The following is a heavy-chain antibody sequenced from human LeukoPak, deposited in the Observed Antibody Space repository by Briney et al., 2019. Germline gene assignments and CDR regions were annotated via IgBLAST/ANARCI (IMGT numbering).Heavy chain of an antibody. V-gene: IGHV3-7*03. D-gene: IGHD5-12*01. CDR1: GFTFSSYW. CDR2: IKQHSSEK. CDR3: AKGQYSGYDSQPDC. Sequence: GGSLRLSCAGSGFTFSSYWMSWVRQAPGKGLEWVANIKQHSSEKYYVDSVKGRFTISRDDAKNSLYLQMNSLRPEDTAFYYCAKGQYSGYDSQPDCWGQGALVTVSS. J-gene: IGHJ4*02.